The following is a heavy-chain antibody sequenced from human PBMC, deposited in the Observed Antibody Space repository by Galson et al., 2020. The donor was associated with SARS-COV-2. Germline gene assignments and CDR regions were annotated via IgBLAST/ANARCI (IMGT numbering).Heavy chain of an antibody. CDR1: GYTFTSYY. CDR3: AREHRPAAKNYYGMDV. CDR2: INPSGGST. V-gene: IGHV1-46*01. J-gene: IGHJ6*02. D-gene: IGHD2-2*01. Sequence: ASVKVSCKASGYTFTSYYMHWVRQAPGQGLEWMGIINPSGGSTSYAQKFQGRVTMTRDTSTSTVYMELSSLRSEDTAVYYCAREHRPAAKNYYGMDVWGQGTTVTVSS.